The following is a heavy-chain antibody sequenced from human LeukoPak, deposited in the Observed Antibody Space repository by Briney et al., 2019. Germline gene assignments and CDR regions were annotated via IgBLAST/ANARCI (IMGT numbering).Heavy chain of an antibody. Sequence: PGGSLRLSCAASEFTFSPYWMSWVRQAPGKGLEWVTNITQDGSEKYYVDSVKGRFTISRDNTKNSLYLQMNSLRAEDTAVYYCARLFRTSSGDYYLDVWGKGTTVTVSS. CDR2: ITQDGSEK. CDR1: EFTFSPYW. D-gene: IGHD6-6*01. V-gene: IGHV3-7*01. CDR3: ARLFRTSSGDYYLDV. J-gene: IGHJ6*03.